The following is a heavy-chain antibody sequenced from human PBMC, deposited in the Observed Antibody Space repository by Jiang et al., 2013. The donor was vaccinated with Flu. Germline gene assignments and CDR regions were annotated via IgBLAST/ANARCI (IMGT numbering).Heavy chain of an antibody. CDR3: ARLPRYRDGSGYFIGGSEAFDI. V-gene: IGHV5-51*01. D-gene: IGHD3-22*01. J-gene: IGHJ3*02. Sequence: GAEVKKPGESLDISCKGSGSSFDSYWIAWVRQMPGKGLEWMGIIFPHDSETTYSPSFRGQVTISADNSITTAYLHWTSVKASDTAIYFCARLPRYRDGSGYFIGGSEAFDIWGQGTMVTVSS. CDR2: IFPHDSET. CDR1: GSSFDSYW.